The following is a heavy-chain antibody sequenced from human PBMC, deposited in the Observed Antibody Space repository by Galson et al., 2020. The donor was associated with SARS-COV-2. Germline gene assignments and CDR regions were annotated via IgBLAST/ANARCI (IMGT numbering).Heavy chain of an antibody. CDR3: ARQSRITIFGVVRVGPFDY. J-gene: IGHJ4*02. D-gene: IGHD3-3*01. V-gene: IGHV4-39*01. CDR1: GGSISTSSYY. Sequence: TLSLTCTVSGGSISTSSYYWGWIRQPPGKGLEWIGSIYYSGSTYYNPSLKSRVTISVDTSKNQFSLKLSSVTAADTAVYYCARQSRITIFGVVRVGPFDYWGQGTLVTVSS. CDR2: IYYSGST.